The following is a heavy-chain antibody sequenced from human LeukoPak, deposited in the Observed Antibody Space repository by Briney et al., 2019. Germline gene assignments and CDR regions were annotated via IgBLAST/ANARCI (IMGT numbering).Heavy chain of an antibody. CDR1: GGSFSGYY. CDR3: ARVSGGYGSGSYYNWRPVEY. D-gene: IGHD3-10*01. Sequence: PSETLSLTCAVYGGSFSGYYWSWIRQTPGKGLQWIGEINHSGSTNYNPSLKSRVTISVDTSKNQFSLKLSSVTAADTAVYYCARVSGGYGSGSYYNWRPVEYWGQGTLVTVSS. J-gene: IGHJ4*02. CDR2: INHSGST. V-gene: IGHV4-34*01.